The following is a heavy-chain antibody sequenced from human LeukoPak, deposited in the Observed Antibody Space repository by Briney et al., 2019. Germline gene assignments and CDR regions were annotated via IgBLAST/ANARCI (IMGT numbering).Heavy chain of an antibody. CDR2: ISSSSSFI. J-gene: IGHJ6*03. CDR3: ATRGWADSYNYMDV. Sequence: SGGSLRLSCAASGFPFSTYTMNWVRQAPGKGLEWVSSISSSSSFIYYADSAKGRFTVSRDNAKNPLYLQMNSLRAEDTAVFYCATRGWADSYNYMDVWGKGTTVTVSS. D-gene: IGHD1-26*01. V-gene: IGHV3-21*01. CDR1: GFPFSTYT.